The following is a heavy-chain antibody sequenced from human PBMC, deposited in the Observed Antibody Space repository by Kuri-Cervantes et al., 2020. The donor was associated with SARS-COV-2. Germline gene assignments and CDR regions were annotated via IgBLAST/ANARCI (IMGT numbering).Heavy chain of an antibody. V-gene: IGHV4-38-2*01. Sequence: SQTLSLTCAVSGYSISSGYYWGWIRQPPGKGLEWIGSIYHSGSTYYNPSLKSRVTISVDTSKNQFSLNLNSVTAADTAVYYCARVLYSGDYGPTYYFDYWGQGTLVTVSS. D-gene: IGHD4-17*01. CDR1: GYSISSGYY. CDR2: IYHSGST. CDR3: ARVLYSGDYGPTYYFDY. J-gene: IGHJ4*02.